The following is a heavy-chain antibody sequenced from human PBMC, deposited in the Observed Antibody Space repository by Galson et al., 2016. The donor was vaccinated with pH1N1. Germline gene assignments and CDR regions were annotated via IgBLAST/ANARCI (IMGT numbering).Heavy chain of an antibody. CDR1: GFTFGAFA. CDR3: AKGAAVTTRTRIDY. Sequence: SLRLSCAASGFTFGAFAMTWVRQAPGKGLERVSIISGSGSGTYYADSVKGRFTVSRDNSKNTLFLQMNSLRAVDTALYYCAKGAAVTTRTRIDYWGQGILVTVTS. V-gene: IGHV3-23*01. J-gene: IGHJ4*02. CDR2: ISGSGSGT. D-gene: IGHD4-17*01.